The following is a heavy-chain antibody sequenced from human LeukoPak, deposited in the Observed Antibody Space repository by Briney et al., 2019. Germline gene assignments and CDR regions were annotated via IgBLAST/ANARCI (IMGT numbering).Heavy chain of an antibody. D-gene: IGHD2-15*01. Sequence: GASVKVSCKASGYTFTGYYMHWVRQAPGQGLEWMGWMNPNSGNTGYAQKFQGRVTMTRNTSISTAYMELSSLRSEDTAVYYCAREAAVAVSHWFDPWGQGTLVTVST. J-gene: IGHJ5*02. CDR3: AREAAVAVSHWFDP. V-gene: IGHV1-8*02. CDR1: GYTFTGYY. CDR2: MNPNSGNT.